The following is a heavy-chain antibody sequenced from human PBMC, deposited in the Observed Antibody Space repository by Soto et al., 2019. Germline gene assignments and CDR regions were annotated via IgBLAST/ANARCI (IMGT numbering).Heavy chain of an antibody. CDR1: GFTFDDYA. CDR3: AKSSRVVVVCRQSGWRGMDV. V-gene: IGHV3-9*01. CDR2: ISWNSGSI. D-gene: IGHD2-15*01. Sequence: EVQLVESGGGLVQPGRSLRLSCAASGFTFDDYAMHWVRQAPGKGLEWVSGISWNSGSIGYADSVKGRFTISRDNAKNSLYLQMNSLRAEDTALYYCAKSSRVVVVCRQSGWRGMDVWGQGTTVTVSS. J-gene: IGHJ6*02.